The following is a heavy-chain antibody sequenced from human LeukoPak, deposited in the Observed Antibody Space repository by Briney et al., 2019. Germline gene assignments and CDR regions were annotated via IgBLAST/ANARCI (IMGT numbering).Heavy chain of an antibody. Sequence: PGGSLTLSRAASGFTFSSYGMHWVRQAPGKGLEWVAVISYDGSNKYYADSVKGRFTIPSDNSKSTLYLQMNSPRAEDTAVYYCAKDPAADYYDSSGYQYYFDYWGQGTLFTVSS. CDR1: GFTFSSYG. CDR2: ISYDGSNK. V-gene: IGHV3-30*18. J-gene: IGHJ4*02. D-gene: IGHD3-22*01. CDR3: AKDPAADYYDSSGYQYYFDY.